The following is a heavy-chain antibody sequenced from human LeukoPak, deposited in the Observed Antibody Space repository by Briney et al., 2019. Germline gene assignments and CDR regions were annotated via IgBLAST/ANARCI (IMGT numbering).Heavy chain of an antibody. D-gene: IGHD2-2*01. CDR1: GGSISSYYYS. Sequence: SQTLSLTCAVSGGSISSYYYSWNWLPPPPGKGLEWIGYIYRSGNTYSNPSLNSRVTISVDRSKSQFSLKLASVTAADTAVYYCARVAPPYQALLSSLPRTRRDGSYFDYWGQGTLVTVSS. CDR3: ARVAPPYQALLSSLPRTRRDGSYFDY. CDR2: IYRSGNT. J-gene: IGHJ4*02. V-gene: IGHV4-30-2*01.